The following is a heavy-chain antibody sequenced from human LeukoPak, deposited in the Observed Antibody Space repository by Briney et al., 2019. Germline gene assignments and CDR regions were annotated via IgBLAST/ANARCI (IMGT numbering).Heavy chain of an antibody. V-gene: IGHV1-2*04. CDR1: GYTFTGYY. Sequence: ASVKVSCKASGYTFTGYYMHWVRQAPGQGLEWMGWINPNSGGTNYAQKFQGWVTMTRDTSISTAYMELSRLRSDDTAVYYCARWEIASYYYDGSGYYPFDYWGQGTLVTVSS. CDR3: ARWEIASYYYDGSGYYPFDY. J-gene: IGHJ4*02. D-gene: IGHD3-22*01. CDR2: INPNSGGT.